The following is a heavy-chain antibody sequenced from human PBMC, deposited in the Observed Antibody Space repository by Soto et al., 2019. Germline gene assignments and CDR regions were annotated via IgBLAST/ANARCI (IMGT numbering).Heavy chain of an antibody. CDR1: GFTFSNAW. CDR2: IKSKTDGGTA. CDR3: STEPVSRAGRPDYDYYYMDV. D-gene: IGHD6-6*01. Sequence: EVQLVESGGGLVKPGGSLRLSCAASGFTFSNAWMNWVRQAPGKGLEWVGRIKSKTDGGTADYAAPVKGRFTISRDDSKDTLYLQRNSLRTSDTAVYYSSTEPVSRAGRPDYDYYYMDVWGKGTTVTVSS. V-gene: IGHV3-15*01. J-gene: IGHJ6*03.